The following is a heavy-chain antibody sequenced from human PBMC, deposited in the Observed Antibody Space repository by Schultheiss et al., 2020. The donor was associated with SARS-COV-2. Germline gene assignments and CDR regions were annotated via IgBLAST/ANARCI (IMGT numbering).Heavy chain of an antibody. CDR2: ISGSGGST. CDR3: ARDNTYYGPMDV. J-gene: IGHJ6*02. V-gene: IGHV3-23*01. CDR1: GFTFSSYA. D-gene: IGHD3-10*01. Sequence: GESLKISCAASGFTFSSYAMSWVRQAPGKGLEWVSAISGSGGSTYYADSVKGRFTISRDNAKISLYLQMNSLRAEDTAVYYCARDNTYYGPMDVWGQGTTVTVAS.